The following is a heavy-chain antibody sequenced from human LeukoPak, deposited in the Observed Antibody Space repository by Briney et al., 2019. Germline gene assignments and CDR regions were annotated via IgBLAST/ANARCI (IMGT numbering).Heavy chain of an antibody. J-gene: IGHJ4*02. Sequence: PGGSVRLSCAASGFSFSTYDMRWLPQAPGKGLVGVSAISGSASGVTTYYADSVKGLFTISSDNSKNTLYLQMSSLRAEDTAVYYCAKDLYDFWSGYCFDYWGQGTLVTVSS. CDR3: AKDLYDFWSGYCFDY. CDR2: ISGSASGVTT. D-gene: IGHD3-3*01. CDR1: GFSFSTYD. V-gene: IGHV3-23*01.